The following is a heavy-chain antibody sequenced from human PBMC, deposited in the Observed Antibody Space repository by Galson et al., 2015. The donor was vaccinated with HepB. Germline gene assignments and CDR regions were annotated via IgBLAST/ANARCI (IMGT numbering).Heavy chain of an antibody. CDR1: GFTFSSYS. CDR2: ISSSSSYI. CDR3: ARGRLEDYDFWSGYPGPNYYYYGMDV. J-gene: IGHJ6*02. D-gene: IGHD3-3*01. Sequence: SLRLSCAASGFTFSSYSMNWVRQAPGKGLEWVSSISSSSSYIYYADSVKGRFTISRDNAKNSLYLQMNSLRAEDTAVYYCARGRLEDYDFWSGYPGPNYYYYGMDVWGQGTTVTVSS. V-gene: IGHV3-21*01.